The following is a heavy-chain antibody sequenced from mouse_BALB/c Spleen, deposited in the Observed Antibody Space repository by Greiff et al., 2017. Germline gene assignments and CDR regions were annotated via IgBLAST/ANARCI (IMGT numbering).Heavy chain of an antibody. J-gene: IGHJ4*01. Sequence: VQLQQSGAELVRPGTSVKVSCKASGYAFTNYLIEWVKQRPGQGLEWIGVINPGSGGTNYNEKFKGKATLTADKSSSTAYMQLSSLTSDDSAVYFCARWDGYYVDAMDYWGQGTSVTVSS. CDR1: GYAFTNYL. CDR3: ARWDGYYVDAMDY. CDR2: INPGSGGT. D-gene: IGHD2-3*01. V-gene: IGHV1-54*01.